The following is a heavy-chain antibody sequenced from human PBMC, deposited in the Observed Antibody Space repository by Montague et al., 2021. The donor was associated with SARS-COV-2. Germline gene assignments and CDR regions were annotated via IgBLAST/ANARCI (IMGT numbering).Heavy chain of an antibody. V-gene: IGHV2-70*01. CDR2: XDWXADK. CDR3: ARIRDYDILTGSYSGFDY. CDR1: GFSLSTSGMC. Sequence: PALVKPNQTLTLTCTFSGFSLSTSGMCVSWIRQPPGKALEWLALXDWXADKYYSTSLKTRLTISKDTSKNQVVLTMTNMDPVDTATYYCARIRDYDILTGSYSGFDYWGQGTLVTVSS. J-gene: IGHJ4*02. D-gene: IGHD3-9*01.